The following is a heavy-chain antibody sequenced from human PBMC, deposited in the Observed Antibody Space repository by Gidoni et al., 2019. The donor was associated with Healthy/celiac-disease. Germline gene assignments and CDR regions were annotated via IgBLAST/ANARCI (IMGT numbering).Heavy chain of an antibody. CDR2: ISYDGSNK. D-gene: IGHD3-10*01. CDR1: GFTFSSYA. J-gene: IGHJ4*02. Sequence: QVQLVESGGGVVQPGRSLRLSCAASGFTFSSYAMHWVRQAPGKGLEWVAVISYDGSNKYYADSVKGRFTISRDNSKNTLYLQMNSLRAEDTAVYYCARDPYYGSGSSLYFDYWGQGTLVTVSS. V-gene: IGHV3-30-3*01. CDR3: ARDPYYGSGSSLYFDY.